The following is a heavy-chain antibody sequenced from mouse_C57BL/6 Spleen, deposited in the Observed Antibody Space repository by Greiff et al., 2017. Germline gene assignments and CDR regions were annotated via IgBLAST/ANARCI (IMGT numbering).Heavy chain of an antibody. V-gene: IGHV1-66*01. CDR3: ARSGDYYGSSYYFDY. CDR2: IYPGSGNT. J-gene: IGHJ2*01. D-gene: IGHD1-1*01. CDR1: GYSFTSYY. Sequence: VQLQQSGPELVKPGASVKISCKASGYSFTSYYIHWVKQRPGQGLEWIGWIYPGSGNTKYNEKFKGKATLTADTSSSTAYMQLSSLTSEDSAVXYCARSGDYYGSSYYFDYWGQGTTLTVSS.